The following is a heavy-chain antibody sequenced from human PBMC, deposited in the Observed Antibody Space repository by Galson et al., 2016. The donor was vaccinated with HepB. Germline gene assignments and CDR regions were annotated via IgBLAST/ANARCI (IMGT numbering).Heavy chain of an antibody. CDR3: ARGVHTAVPGDNWFDP. J-gene: IGHJ5*02. CDR2: IHPSGTT. V-gene: IGHV4-34*01. Sequence: SETLSLTCAVNSGSFSGYFWSWIRQPPGKGLEWIGEIHPSGTTKYNPSLESRVTISLDTSTNQFSLKLSSVTAADTAVYYRARGVHTAVPGDNWFDPWGQGTLVTVSS. D-gene: IGHD6-19*01. CDR1: SGSFSGYF.